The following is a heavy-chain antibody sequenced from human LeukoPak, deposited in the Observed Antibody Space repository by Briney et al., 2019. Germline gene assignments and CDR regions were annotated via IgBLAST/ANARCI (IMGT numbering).Heavy chain of an antibody. J-gene: IGHJ4*02. V-gene: IGHV3-9*01. CDR3: AKATRPIAVASFDY. CDR2: IIWNIATI. Sequence: GRSLRLSCAASGFTFDDYAMHWVRQAPGKGLEWGSGIIWNIATIAYVDSVKGRFTISRDNAKKSLYLQLNSLTAEDTALYYCAKATRPIAVASFDYWGQGTLVPVSS. CDR1: GFTFDDYA. D-gene: IGHD6-13*01.